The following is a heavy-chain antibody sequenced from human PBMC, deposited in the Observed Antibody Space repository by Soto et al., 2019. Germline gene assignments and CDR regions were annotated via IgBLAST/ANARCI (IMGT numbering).Heavy chain of an antibody. J-gene: IGHJ4*02. Sequence: ASVKVSCKASGYTFTSYAMHWVRQAPGQRLEWMGWINAGNGNTKYSQKFQGRVTITRDTSASTAYMELSSLRSEDTAVYYCARERNYYGSGSYFPDYWGQGTLVTVSS. CDR2: INAGNGNT. CDR3: ARERNYYGSGSYFPDY. V-gene: IGHV1-3*01. D-gene: IGHD3-10*01. CDR1: GYTFTSYA.